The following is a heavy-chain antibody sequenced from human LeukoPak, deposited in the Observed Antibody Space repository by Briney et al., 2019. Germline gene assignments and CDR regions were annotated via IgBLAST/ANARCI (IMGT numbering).Heavy chain of an antibody. CDR3: ARDIGDYDYDY. CDR2: ISYDGSNK. CDR1: GFTFSSYA. V-gene: IGHV3-30*04. J-gene: IGHJ4*02. D-gene: IGHD5-12*01. Sequence: GGSLRLSCAASGFTFSSYAMHWVRQAPGKGLEWVAVISYDGSNKYYAGSVKGRFTISRDNSKNTLYLQMNSLRAEDTAVYYCARDIGDYDYDYWGQGTLVTVSS.